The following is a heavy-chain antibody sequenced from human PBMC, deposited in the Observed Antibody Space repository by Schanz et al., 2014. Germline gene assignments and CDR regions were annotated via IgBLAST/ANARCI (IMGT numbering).Heavy chain of an antibody. Sequence: QVQLVESGGGVVQPGRSRRLSCEASGFTFSSYGMHWVRQAPGKGLEWVAVISYDGNNEDYADSVKGRFTISRDNAENSLYLQMNSLTAEDTAVYYCATEGPRGTRHPINYYYAMDNWGQGTKVTV. D-gene: IGHD6-6*01. CDR3: ATEGPRGTRHPINYYYAMDN. CDR2: ISYDGNNE. CDR1: GFTFSSYG. J-gene: IGHJ6*02. V-gene: IGHV3-30*03.